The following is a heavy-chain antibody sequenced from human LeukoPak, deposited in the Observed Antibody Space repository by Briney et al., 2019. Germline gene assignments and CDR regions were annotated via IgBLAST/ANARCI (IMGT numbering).Heavy chain of an antibody. D-gene: IGHD6-13*01. CDR2: IRSKANSYAT. V-gene: IGHV3-73*01. J-gene: IGHJ5*02. CDR3: TRHSSSWFHNWFDP. Sequence: GGSLRLSCAASGFTFSGSAMHWVRQASGKGLEWVGRIRSKANSYATAYAASVKGRFTIARDDSKNTAYLQMNSLKTEDTAVYYCTRHSSSWFHNWFDPWGQGTLVTVSS. CDR1: GFTFSGSA.